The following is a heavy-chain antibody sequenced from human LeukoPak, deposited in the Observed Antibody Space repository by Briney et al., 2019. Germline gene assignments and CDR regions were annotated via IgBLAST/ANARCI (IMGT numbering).Heavy chain of an antibody. D-gene: IGHD5-18*01. CDR1: GFSLTNYG. Sequence: GRSLRLSCEASGFSLTNYGMAWVRQAPGKGLEWGSSISSSSAYIYYADSVRGRFTISRDNAKNSLYLQMNSLRAEDTAVYYCARELSSSGYYFDSWGQGNLVTVSS. V-gene: IGHV3-21*01. CDR2: ISSSSAYI. J-gene: IGHJ4*02. CDR3: ARELSSSGYYFDS.